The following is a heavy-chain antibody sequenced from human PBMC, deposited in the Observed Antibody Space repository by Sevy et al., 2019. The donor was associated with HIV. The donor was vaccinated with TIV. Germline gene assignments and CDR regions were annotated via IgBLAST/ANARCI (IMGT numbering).Heavy chain of an antibody. V-gene: IGHV3-23*01. CDR2: ISDSGDST. Sequence: GGSLRLSCAASGFTFSSYAMSWDRQAPGKGLEWVSAISDSGDSTYYADSVKGRFTISRDNSKNTLYLQMNSLRAEDTAVYYCAKVGTMVQGAAPFDYWGQGTLVTVSS. CDR1: GFTFSSYA. D-gene: IGHD3-10*01. J-gene: IGHJ4*02. CDR3: AKVGTMVQGAAPFDY.